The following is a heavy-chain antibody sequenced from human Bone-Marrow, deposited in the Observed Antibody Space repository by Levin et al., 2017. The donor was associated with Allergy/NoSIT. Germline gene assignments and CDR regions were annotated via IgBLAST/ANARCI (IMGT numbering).Heavy chain of an antibody. CDR2: ISGSGGST. D-gene: IGHD3-3*01. V-gene: IGHV3-23*01. Sequence: LSLTCAASGFTFSSYAMSWVRQAPGKGLEWVSAISGSGGSTYYADSVKGRFTISRDNSKNTLYLQMNSLRAEDTAVYYCATPEFWSGPYYDYYYMDVWGKGTTVTVSS. CDR1: GFTFSSYA. J-gene: IGHJ6*03. CDR3: ATPEFWSGPYYDYYYMDV.